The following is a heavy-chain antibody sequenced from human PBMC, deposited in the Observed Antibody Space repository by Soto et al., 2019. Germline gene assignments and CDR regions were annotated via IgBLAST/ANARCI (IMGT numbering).Heavy chain of an antibody. CDR2: VSQRGGT. J-gene: IGHJ5*02. Sequence: QVQLQESGPGLVSPSGTLSLTCAVSGGPITYWLSWVRQSPGKGLEWIGEVSQRGGTNYIPSLKSRVTISIDNSRNQIFLHLTSVTAADTAVYFCGKHVTDSGTRGYDSWGQGILVTVSS. D-gene: IGHD1-1*01. V-gene: IGHV4-4*02. CDR3: GKHVTDSGTRGYDS. CDR1: GGPITYW.